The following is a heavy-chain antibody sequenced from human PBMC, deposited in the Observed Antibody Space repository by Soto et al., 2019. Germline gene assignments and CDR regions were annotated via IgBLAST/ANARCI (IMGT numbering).Heavy chain of an antibody. Sequence: SETLSLTCAVYGGSFSGYYWSWIRQPPGKGLEWIGEINHSGSTNYNPSLKSRVTISVDTSKNQFSLKLSSVTAADTAVYYCARGPNYDILTGTTFDYWGQGTLVPVSS. V-gene: IGHV4-34*01. CDR3: ARGPNYDILTGTTFDY. CDR2: INHSGST. J-gene: IGHJ4*02. D-gene: IGHD3-9*01. CDR1: GGSFSGYY.